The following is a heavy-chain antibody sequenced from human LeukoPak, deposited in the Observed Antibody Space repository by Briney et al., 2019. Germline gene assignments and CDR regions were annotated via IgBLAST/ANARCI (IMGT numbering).Heavy chain of an antibody. Sequence: SETLSLTCTVSGGSISSYYWSWIRQPPGKGLEWIGYIYYSGSTNYNPSLKSRVTISVDTSKNQFFLKLSSVTAADTAVYYCARADVNYYFDYWGQGTLVTVSS. CDR1: GGSISSYY. CDR2: IYYSGST. J-gene: IGHJ4*02. CDR3: ARADVNYYFDY. V-gene: IGHV4-59*08.